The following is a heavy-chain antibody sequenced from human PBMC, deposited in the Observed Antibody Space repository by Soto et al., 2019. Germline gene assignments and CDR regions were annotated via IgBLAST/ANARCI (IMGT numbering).Heavy chain of an antibody. V-gene: IGHV1-3*01. CDR2: INAGNGNT. D-gene: IGHD3-22*01. J-gene: IGHJ5*02. CDR3: ARSSGYYYDWFDP. Sequence: GASVKVSCKASGNTFTSYAIHWVRQAPGQRLEWMGWINAGNGNTRYLQKFQGRLTITRDTSASTAYMEPSRLRSEDTAVYYCARSSGYYYDWFDPWGQGTLVTVSS. CDR1: GNTFTSYA.